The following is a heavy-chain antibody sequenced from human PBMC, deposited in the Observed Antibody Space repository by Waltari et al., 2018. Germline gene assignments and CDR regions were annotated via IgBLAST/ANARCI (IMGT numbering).Heavy chain of an antibody. D-gene: IGHD6-13*01. CDR1: GYTFTGYY. J-gene: IGHJ4*02. Sequence: QVQLVQSGAEVKKPGASVTVSCKASGYTFTGYYVHWVRPAPGQGLEWMGWINPNSGGTNYAQRFQGRVTMTRDTSISTAYMELSRLTSDDTAVYYCARTTKGIAAAAIDYWGQGTLVTVSS. V-gene: IGHV1-2*02. CDR3: ARTTKGIAAAAIDY. CDR2: INPNSGGT.